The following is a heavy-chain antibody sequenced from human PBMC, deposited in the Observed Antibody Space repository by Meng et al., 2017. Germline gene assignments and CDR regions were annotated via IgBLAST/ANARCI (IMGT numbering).Heavy chain of an antibody. D-gene: IGHD1-26*01. CDR2: ISGDGSST. CDR1: GLNFNSYW. J-gene: IGHJ4*02. Sequence: VQVVECGGGLVQPGGSLRLSCAASGLNFNSYWMHWVRQAPGKGLVWVSRISGDGSSTIYAESVKGRFTISRDNAKNTLYLQTNSLRGEDTAVYYCGTGGDYYSFHYWGQGTLVTVSS. V-gene: IGHV3-74*02. CDR3: GTGGDYYSFHY.